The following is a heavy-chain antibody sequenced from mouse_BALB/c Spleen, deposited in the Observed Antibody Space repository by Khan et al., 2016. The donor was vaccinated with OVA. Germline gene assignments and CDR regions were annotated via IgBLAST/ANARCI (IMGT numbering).Heavy chain of an antibody. V-gene: IGHV3-2*02. D-gene: IGHD1-3*01. CDR1: GYSINSDYA. CDR3: AREGSRYNYAMDY. Sequence: VQLKESGPGLVKPSQSLSLTCTVTGYSINSDYAWNWIRQFPGNKLEWMGYISSSGSTNYNPALKSRISITRETSKNQFFLQLNSVTTEDTATYYCAREGSRYNYAMDYWGQGTSVTVSS. J-gene: IGHJ4*01. CDR2: ISSSGST.